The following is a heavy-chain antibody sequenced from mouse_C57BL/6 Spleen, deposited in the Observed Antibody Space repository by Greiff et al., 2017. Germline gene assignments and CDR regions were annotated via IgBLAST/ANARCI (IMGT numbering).Heavy chain of an antibody. Sequence: QVQLQQPGAELVMPGASVTLSCKASGYTFTSYWMHWVKQRPGQGLEWIGEIDPSDSYTNYNQKFKGKSTLTVDKSSSTAYMQLSSLTSEDSAVYYCARSLYYYGSSYFDYWGQGTTLTVSS. CDR2: IDPSDSYT. V-gene: IGHV1-69*01. CDR3: ARSLYYYGSSYFDY. J-gene: IGHJ2*01. D-gene: IGHD1-1*01. CDR1: GYTFTSYW.